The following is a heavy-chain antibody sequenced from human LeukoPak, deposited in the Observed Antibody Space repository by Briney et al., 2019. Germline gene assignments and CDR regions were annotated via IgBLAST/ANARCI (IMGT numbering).Heavy chain of an antibody. CDR1: GYTFTTYA. J-gene: IGHJ4*02. Sequence: ASVKVSCKASGYTFTTYAMHWVRQAPGQRLEWMGWINAGNGNTKYSQKFQARVTITRDTSASTAYMELSSLRSEDAAVYYCARDPIGSRWPYYFDYWGQGTLVTVSS. V-gene: IGHV1-3*01. CDR3: ARDPIGSRWPYYFDY. CDR2: INAGNGNT. D-gene: IGHD6-13*01.